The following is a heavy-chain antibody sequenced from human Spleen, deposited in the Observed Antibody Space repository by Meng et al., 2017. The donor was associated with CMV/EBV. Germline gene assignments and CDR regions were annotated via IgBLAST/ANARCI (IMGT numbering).Heavy chain of an antibody. CDR1: GYRFTNDW. Sequence: GESQKISCKGSGYRFTNDWIGWVRQMPGKGLEWMGIIYPGDSNTRYGPSFQGQVTISADKSINTAYLQWSSLKASDTAISYCARRYCSSTTCYDSWGQGTLVTVSS. CDR3: ARRYCSSTTCYDS. V-gene: IGHV5-51*01. D-gene: IGHD2-2*01. J-gene: IGHJ4*02. CDR2: IYPGDSNT.